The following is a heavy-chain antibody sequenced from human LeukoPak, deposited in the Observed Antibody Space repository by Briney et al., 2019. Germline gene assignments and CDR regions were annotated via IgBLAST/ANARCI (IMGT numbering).Heavy chain of an antibody. D-gene: IGHD1-1*01. J-gene: IGHJ4*02. CDR1: GGSISSSSYY. Sequence: SETLSLTCTVSGGSISSSSYYWGWIRQPPGKGLEWIGSIYYSGSTYHNPSLKRRVTISVDTSKNQFSLKLSSVTAADTAVYYCARLQLEPRYFDYWGQGTLATVSS. CDR3: ARLQLEPRYFDY. CDR2: IYYSGST. V-gene: IGHV4-39*01.